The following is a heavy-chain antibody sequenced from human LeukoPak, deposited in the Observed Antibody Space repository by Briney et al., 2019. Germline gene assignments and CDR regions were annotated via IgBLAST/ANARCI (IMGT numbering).Heavy chain of an antibody. Sequence: GGSLRLSCAASGFAFSSYGMSWVRQAPGKGLEWVSAISGSGGSTYYADSVKGRFTISRDNSKNTLYPQMNSLRAEDTAVYYCANQGPDIVATSYYYYYYMDVWGKGTTVTISS. CDR1: GFAFSSYG. CDR2: ISGSGGST. J-gene: IGHJ6*03. D-gene: IGHD5-12*01. CDR3: ANQGPDIVATSYYYYYYMDV. V-gene: IGHV3-23*01.